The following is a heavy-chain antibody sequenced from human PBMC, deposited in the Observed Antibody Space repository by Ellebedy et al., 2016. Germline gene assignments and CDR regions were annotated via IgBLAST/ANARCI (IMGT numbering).Heavy chain of an antibody. Sequence: GESLKISXKGSGYSFTSYWIGWVRQMPGKGLEWMGIIYPGDSDTRYSPSFQGQVTISADKSISTAYLQWSSLKASDTAMYYCARWGGVVVPAAILGFYYGMDVWGQGTTVTVSS. CDR3: ARWGGVVVPAAILGFYYGMDV. V-gene: IGHV5-51*01. CDR2: IYPGDSDT. J-gene: IGHJ6*02. D-gene: IGHD2-2*01. CDR1: GYSFTSYW.